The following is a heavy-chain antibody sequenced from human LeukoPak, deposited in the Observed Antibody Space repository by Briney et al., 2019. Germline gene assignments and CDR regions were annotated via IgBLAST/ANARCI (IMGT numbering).Heavy chain of an antibody. CDR2: ISGSGGST. V-gene: IGHV3-23*01. J-gene: IGHJ4*02. CDR3: AKDRGY. CDR1: GFTFSNFA. Sequence: AGSLRFSCAASGFTFSNFAMTWLRPAQGKGLEWVSAISGSGGSTDYAVSVQGRFTISRDNSKNTLYLQMNSLRAEDTAVYYCAKDRGYWGQGTLVAVSS.